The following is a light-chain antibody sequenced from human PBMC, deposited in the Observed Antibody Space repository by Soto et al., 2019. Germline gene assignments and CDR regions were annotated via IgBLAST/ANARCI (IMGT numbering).Light chain of an antibody. Sequence: EIVLTQSPGTLSVSPGERATVSCRASQTVSSGFLAWYQQKVGQAPRLLIYGASTRATGIPDRFSGSGSGTDFTLTIDRLEPEDSAVYYCQQYGRSPTFGQGTKVDIK. CDR2: GAS. V-gene: IGKV3-20*01. J-gene: IGKJ1*01. CDR3: QQYGRSPT. CDR1: QTVSSGF.